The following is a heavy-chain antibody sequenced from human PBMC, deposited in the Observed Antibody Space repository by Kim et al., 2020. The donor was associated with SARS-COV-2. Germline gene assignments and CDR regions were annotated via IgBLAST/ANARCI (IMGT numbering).Heavy chain of an antibody. J-gene: IGHJ5*02. CDR3: AKSLSSGRDWFDP. D-gene: IGHD6-19*01. Sequence: YADAVKGRFTISRDNSKNTLYLQMNSLRAEDTAVYYCAKSLSSGRDWFDPWGQGTLVTVSS. V-gene: IGHV3-23*01.